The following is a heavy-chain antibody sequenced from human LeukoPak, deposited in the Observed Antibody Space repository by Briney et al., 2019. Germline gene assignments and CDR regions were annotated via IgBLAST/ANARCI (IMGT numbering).Heavy chain of an antibody. D-gene: IGHD3-10*01. CDR3: ARDMGSGSFFP. CDR2: IYYSGST. J-gene: IGHJ5*02. CDR1: GVSVSSGSYY. V-gene: IGHV4-61*01. Sequence: SETLSLTCTVSGVSVSSGSYYWSWIRQPPGKGLEWIGYIYYSGSTNYNPSLKSRVTISVDTSKNQFSLKLSSVTAADTAVYYCARDMGSGSFFPWGQGTLVTVSS.